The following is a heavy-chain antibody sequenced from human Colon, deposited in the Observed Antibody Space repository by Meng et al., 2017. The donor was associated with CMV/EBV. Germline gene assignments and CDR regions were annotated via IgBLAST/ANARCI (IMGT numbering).Heavy chain of an antibody. CDR1: GFPLSNYW. J-gene: IGHJ6*02. CDR2: IKEDGSEK. Sequence: GESLKISCAASGFPLSNYWMSWVRQTPGKGLEWVANIKEDGSEKYYVDSVKGRFTISRDNAKNSLYLQMNSLRAEDTAVYYCARDANCSSTSCYASAYYYGMDVWGQGTTVTVSS. V-gene: IGHV3-7*01. CDR3: ARDANCSSTSCYASAYYYGMDV. D-gene: IGHD2-2*01.